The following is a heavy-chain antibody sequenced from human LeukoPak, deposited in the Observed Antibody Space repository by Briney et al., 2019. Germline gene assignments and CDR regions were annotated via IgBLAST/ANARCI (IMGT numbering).Heavy chain of an antibody. CDR3: AKGLLSLYGDAYFDY. Sequence: PGGSLRLSCAASGFTFSSYAMSWVRQAPGKGLEWVSAISGSGGGTYYADSVKGRFTISRDNSKNTLYLQMNSLRAEDTAVYYCAKGLLSLYGDAYFDYWGQGTLVTVSS. CDR1: GFTFSSYA. CDR2: ISGSGGGT. V-gene: IGHV3-23*01. D-gene: IGHD4-17*01. J-gene: IGHJ4*02.